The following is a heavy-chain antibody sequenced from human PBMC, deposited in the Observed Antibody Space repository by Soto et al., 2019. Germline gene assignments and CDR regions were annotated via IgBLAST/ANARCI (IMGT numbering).Heavy chain of an antibody. J-gene: IGHJ6*02. CDR3: ARGIEGWYQGRYYYGMDV. CDR2: IYYSGST. D-gene: IGHD6-19*01. CDR1: GGSVSSGSYY. Sequence: QVQLQESGPGLVKPSETLSLTCTVSGGSVSSGSYYWRWIRRPPGKGLEWIGYIYYSGSTNSNPSLKSRVTISVDTSKNQFSLKLSSVTAADTAVYYCARGIEGWYQGRYYYGMDVWGQGTTVTVSS. V-gene: IGHV4-61*01.